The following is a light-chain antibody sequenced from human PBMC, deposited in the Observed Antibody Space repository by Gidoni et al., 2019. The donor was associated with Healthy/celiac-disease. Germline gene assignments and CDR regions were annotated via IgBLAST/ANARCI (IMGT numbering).Light chain of an antibody. CDR3: QQYNNWPRT. V-gene: IGKV3-15*01. CDR1: QSVSSN. CDR2: GAS. Sequence: EIVMTQSPATLSVSPGERATLSCRASQSVSSNLAWYQQKPGQAPRLLISGASTRATGIPARFRGSGSVTEFTLTIRSLQSEDFAVYYCQQYNNWPRTFGQGTKVEIK. J-gene: IGKJ1*01.